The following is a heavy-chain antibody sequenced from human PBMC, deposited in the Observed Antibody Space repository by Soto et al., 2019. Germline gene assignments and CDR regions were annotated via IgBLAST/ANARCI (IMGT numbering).Heavy chain of an antibody. Sequence: PSETLSLACTVSGGSISSSSYYWGWIRQPPGKGLEWIGSIYYSGSTYYNPSLKSRVTISVDTSKNQFSLKLSSVTAADTAVYYCARLGIAVAGTVDWFDPWGQGTLVTVSS. J-gene: IGHJ5*02. CDR2: IYYSGST. CDR1: GGSISSSSYY. V-gene: IGHV4-39*01. D-gene: IGHD6-19*01. CDR3: ARLGIAVAGTVDWFDP.